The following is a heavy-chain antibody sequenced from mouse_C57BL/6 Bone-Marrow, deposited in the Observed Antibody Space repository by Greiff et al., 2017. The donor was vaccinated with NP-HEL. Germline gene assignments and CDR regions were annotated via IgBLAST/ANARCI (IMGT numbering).Heavy chain of an antibody. CDR2: IHPNSGST. V-gene: IGHV1-64*01. J-gene: IGHJ2*01. CDR1: GYTFTSYW. Sequence: QVQLQQPGAELVKPGASVKLSCKASGYTFTSYWMHWVKQRPGQGLEWIGMIHPNSGSTNYNEKLKSKATLTVDKSSSTAYMQLSSLTSEDSAVYYCARTYYSNPFDYWGQGTTLTVSS. D-gene: IGHD2-5*01. CDR3: ARTYYSNPFDY.